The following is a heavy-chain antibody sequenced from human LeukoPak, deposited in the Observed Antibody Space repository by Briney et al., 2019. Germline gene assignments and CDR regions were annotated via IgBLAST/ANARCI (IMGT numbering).Heavy chain of an antibody. J-gene: IGHJ4*02. V-gene: IGHV4-59*08. CDR3: ARSYDSSGYEDY. D-gene: IGHD3-22*01. CDR1: GGSISSYY. Sequence: PSETLSLTCTVSGGSISSYYWSWIRQPPGKGLEWIGYISYSGSTNYNPSLKSRVTISVDTSENQFSLKVSSVTAADTAVYYCARSYDSSGYEDYWGQGTLVTVPP. CDR2: ISYSGST.